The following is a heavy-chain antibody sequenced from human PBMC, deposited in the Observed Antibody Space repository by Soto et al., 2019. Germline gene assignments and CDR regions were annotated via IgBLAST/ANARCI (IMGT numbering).Heavy chain of an antibody. CDR3: ARLRDY. J-gene: IGHJ4*02. CDR2: IDPSDSHA. CDR1: GYTFSTYY. Sequence: EVQLVQSGAEVKKPGESLKISCKGSGYTFSTYYISWVRQMPGKGREWMGRIDPSDSHATYSPSFQGHVTMSVDKSINTAYLHWSSLKASDTAVYYCARLRDYWGQGTLVTVSS. V-gene: IGHV5-10-1*01.